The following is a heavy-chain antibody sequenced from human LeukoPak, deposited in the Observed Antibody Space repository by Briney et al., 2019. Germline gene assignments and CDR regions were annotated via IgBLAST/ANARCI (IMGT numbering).Heavy chain of an antibody. V-gene: IGHV3-33*01. CDR2: IWYDGNNK. J-gene: IGHJ5*02. D-gene: IGHD3-10*01. Sequence: GSLRLSCAASGYTFSNYGMHWVRQAPGKGLEWVAIIWYDGNNKYYADSVKGRFTISRDNSKNTLYLQMNSLRAEDTAMYYCALVRGSRNGPLDPWGQGTLVIVSS. CDR3: ALVRGSRNGPLDP. CDR1: GYTFSNYG.